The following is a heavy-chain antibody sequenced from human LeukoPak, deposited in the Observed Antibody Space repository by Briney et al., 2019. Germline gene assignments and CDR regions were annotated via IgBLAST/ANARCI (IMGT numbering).Heavy chain of an antibody. D-gene: IGHD6-13*01. Sequence: SVKVSCKASGGIFSSYAISWVRQAPGQGLEWMGGIIPIFGTANYAQKFQGRVTITADESTSTAYMELSSLRSEDTAVYYCAILAAADRRLYYYYYMDVWGKGTTVTVSS. CDR3: AILAAADRRLYYYYYMDV. CDR1: GGIFSSYA. V-gene: IGHV1-69*13. CDR2: IIPIFGTA. J-gene: IGHJ6*03.